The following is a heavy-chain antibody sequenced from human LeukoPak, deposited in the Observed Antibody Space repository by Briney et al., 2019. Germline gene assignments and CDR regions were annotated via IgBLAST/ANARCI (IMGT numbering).Heavy chain of an antibody. J-gene: IGHJ4*02. D-gene: IGHD1-26*01. CDR3: ARATPALYYLVGAIMAFDY. CDR1: GYTFTSYY. Sequence: ASVKVSCKASGYTFTSYYMHRVRQAPGQGLEWMGIINPSGGSTSYAQKFQGRVTMTRDTSTSTVYMELSSLRSEDTAVYYCARATPALYYLVGAIMAFDYWGQGTLVTVSS. CDR2: INPSGGST. V-gene: IGHV1-46*01.